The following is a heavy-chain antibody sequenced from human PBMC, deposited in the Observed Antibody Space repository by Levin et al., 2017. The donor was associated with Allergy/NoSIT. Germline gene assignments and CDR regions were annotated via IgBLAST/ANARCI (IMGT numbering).Heavy chain of an antibody. Sequence: LSLTCAASGFTFSDYYISWIRQAPGKGLEWVSYISNSGSIIYYADSVKGRFTISRDNAKNSLYLQMNSLRAEDTAVYYCARDGYCSGGSCSNNYYYGVDVWGQGTTVTVSS. J-gene: IGHJ6*02. CDR2: ISNSGSII. D-gene: IGHD2-15*01. V-gene: IGHV3-11*01. CDR3: ARDGYCSGGSCSNNYYYGVDV. CDR1: GFTFSDYY.